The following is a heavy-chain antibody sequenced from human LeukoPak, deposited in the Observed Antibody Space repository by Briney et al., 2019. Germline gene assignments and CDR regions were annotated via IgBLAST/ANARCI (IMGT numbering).Heavy chain of an antibody. CDR1: GFTFSNYA. J-gene: IGHJ4*02. CDR3: AKGRGKDGQNLFDY. CDR2: VTATGGST. Sequence: GGSLRLSCAASGFTFSNYAMTWVRQAPGKGLEWVSAVTATGGSTDYADFVKGRFTISRDNSKNTLYLQMNSLRAEDTAIYYCAKGRGKDGQNLFDYWGQGTLITVSS. D-gene: IGHD5-24*01. V-gene: IGHV3-23*01.